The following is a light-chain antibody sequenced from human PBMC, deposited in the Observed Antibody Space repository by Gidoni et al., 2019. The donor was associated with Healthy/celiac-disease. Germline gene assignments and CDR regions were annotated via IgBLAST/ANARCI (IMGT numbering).Light chain of an antibody. CDR2: AAS. Sequence: DIQMTQSPSSLSASVGDRVTIPCRASQSISSYLNWYQQKPGKAPKPLIYAASSLQSGVPSRFSGSGSGTDFTLTISSLQPEDFATYYCQQSYSTRFTFGPGTKVDIK. CDR1: QSISSY. CDR3: QQSYSTRFT. J-gene: IGKJ3*01. V-gene: IGKV1-39*01.